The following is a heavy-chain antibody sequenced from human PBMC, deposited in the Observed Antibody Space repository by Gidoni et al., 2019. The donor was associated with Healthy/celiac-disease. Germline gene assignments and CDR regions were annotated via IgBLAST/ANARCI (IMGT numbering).Heavy chain of an antibody. CDR3: ARRGKGSSSEGYYYYGMDV. V-gene: IGHV3-33*01. Sequence: QVQLVESGGGVVQPGRSLRLSCAASGLTLGSYGMHWVRQAPGKGLGWVAGIWYDGSNKYYADSVKGRFTISRDNSKNTLYLQMNSLRAEDTAVYYCARRGKGSSSEGYYYYGMDVWGQGTTVTVSS. J-gene: IGHJ6*02. CDR2: IWYDGSNK. D-gene: IGHD6-13*01. CDR1: GLTLGSYG.